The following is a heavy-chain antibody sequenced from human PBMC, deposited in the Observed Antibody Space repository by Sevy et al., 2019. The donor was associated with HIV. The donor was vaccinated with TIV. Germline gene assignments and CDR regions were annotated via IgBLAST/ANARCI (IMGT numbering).Heavy chain of an antibody. J-gene: IGHJ6*02. Sequence: GGSLRLSCVVSGFSVSSNYMSWVPQAPGKGLEWVSNIYSDGRTYYADSVRGRFTISRDTSKNTVYLEMKSLRAEDTAVYYCTREDIVLGEDNYYGMDVWGHGTTVTVSS. CDR2: IYSDGRT. CDR3: TREDIVLGEDNYYGMDV. D-gene: IGHD2-15*01. V-gene: IGHV3-53*01. CDR1: GFSVSSNY.